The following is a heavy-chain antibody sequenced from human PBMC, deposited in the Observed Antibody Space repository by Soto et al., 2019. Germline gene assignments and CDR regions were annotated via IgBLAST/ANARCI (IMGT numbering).Heavy chain of an antibody. CDR1: GYTFTSYA. Sequence: ASVKVSCKASGYTFTSYAMHWVRQAPGQRLEWMGWINAGNGNTKYSQKFQGSVTITRDTSASTAYMELSSLRSEDTAVYYCARLFGESFYFDYWGQGTLVTVSS. J-gene: IGHJ4*02. CDR2: INAGNGNT. CDR3: ARLFGESFYFDY. D-gene: IGHD3-10*02. V-gene: IGHV1-3*01.